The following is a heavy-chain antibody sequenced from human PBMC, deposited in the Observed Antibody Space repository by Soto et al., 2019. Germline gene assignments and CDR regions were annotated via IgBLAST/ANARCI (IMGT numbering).Heavy chain of an antibody. D-gene: IGHD1-7*01. V-gene: IGHV4-4*02. Sequence: SETLSLTCAVSGGSFASNNWWTWVRQPPGQGLEWIGEIYRTGSTNYNPSLKSRVTISLDKSENQFSLKVTSLTAADTAVYYCASRDPGTSVDYWGQGTLVTVSS. J-gene: IGHJ4*02. CDR1: GGSFASNNW. CDR3: ASRDPGTSVDY. CDR2: IYRTGST.